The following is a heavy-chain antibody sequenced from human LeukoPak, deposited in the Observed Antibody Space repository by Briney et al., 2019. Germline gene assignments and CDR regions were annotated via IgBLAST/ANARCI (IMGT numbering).Heavy chain of an antibody. D-gene: IGHD3-10*01. Sequence: GGSLRLSCAASGFTFSSYGMSWVRQAPGKGLEWVSAISGSGGSTYYADSVRGRFTISRDNSKNTLYLQMNSLRAEDTAVYYCAKGGTMVRGVPYYYYYYMDVWGKGTTVTISS. V-gene: IGHV3-23*01. CDR1: GFTFSSYG. CDR3: AKGGTMVRGVPYYYYYYMDV. J-gene: IGHJ6*03. CDR2: ISGSGGST.